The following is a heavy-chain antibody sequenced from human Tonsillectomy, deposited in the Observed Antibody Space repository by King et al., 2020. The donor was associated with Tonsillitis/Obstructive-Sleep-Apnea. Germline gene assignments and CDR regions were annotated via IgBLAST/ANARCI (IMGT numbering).Heavy chain of an antibody. Sequence: VQLVESGGGLVQPGGSLRLSCAASGFTFSSYEMNWVRQAPGKGLEWVSYISSSGSTIYYADSVKGRFTISRDNAKNSLYLQMNSLRAEDTAVYYCAREDCGGDCYHDYWGQGTLVTVSS. CDR2: ISSSGSTI. D-gene: IGHD2-21*01. V-gene: IGHV3-48*03. CDR3: AREDCGGDCYHDY. J-gene: IGHJ4*02. CDR1: GFTFSSYE.